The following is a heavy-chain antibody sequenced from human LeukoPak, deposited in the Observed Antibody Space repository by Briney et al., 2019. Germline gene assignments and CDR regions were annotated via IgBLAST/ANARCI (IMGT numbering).Heavy chain of an antibody. CDR1: GGTFSSYA. V-gene: IGHV1-69*04. J-gene: IGHJ4*02. Sequence: GASVKVSCKASGGTFSSYAISWVRQAPGQGLEWMGRIIPILGIANYAQKFQGRVTITADKSTSTAYMELSSLRPEDTAVYYCARAMITFGGVIAEFDYWGQGTLVTVSS. D-gene: IGHD3-16*02. CDR2: IIPILGIA. CDR3: ARAMITFGGVIAEFDY.